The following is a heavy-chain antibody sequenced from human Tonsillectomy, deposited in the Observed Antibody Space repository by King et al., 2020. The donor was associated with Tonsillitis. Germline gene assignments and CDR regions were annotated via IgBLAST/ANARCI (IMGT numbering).Heavy chain of an antibody. CDR1: GGSISSSSYY. CDR2: IYYSGST. D-gene: IGHD5-18*01. Sequence: LQLQESGPGLVKPSETLSLTCTVSGGSISSSSYYWGWIRQPPGKGLEWIGSIYYSGSTYYNPSLKSRVTISVDTSKNQFSLKLSSVTAADTAVYYCAMVGGYSYGWGLDYWGQGTLVTVSS. CDR3: AMVGGYSYGWGLDY. V-gene: IGHV4-39*07. J-gene: IGHJ4*02.